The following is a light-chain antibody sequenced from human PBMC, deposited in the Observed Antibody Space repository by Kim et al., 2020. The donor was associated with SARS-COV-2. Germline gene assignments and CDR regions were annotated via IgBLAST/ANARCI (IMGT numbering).Light chain of an antibody. V-gene: IGLV1-40*01. CDR3: QSHDDSLSGSV. CDR2: GNN. Sequence: KVTISCTGGNSTIGAGYDVHWYQQLPGRVPKLLIYGNNYRPSGVPDRVSGSKSGTSASLAITGLQAEDEADYYCQSHDDSLSGSVFGGGTQLTVL. CDR1: NSTIGAGYD. J-gene: IGLJ2*01.